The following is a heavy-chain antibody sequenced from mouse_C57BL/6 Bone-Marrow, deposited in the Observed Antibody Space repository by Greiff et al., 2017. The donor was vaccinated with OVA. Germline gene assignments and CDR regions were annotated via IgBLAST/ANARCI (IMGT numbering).Heavy chain of an antibody. D-gene: IGHD1-1*01. J-gene: IGHJ2*01. CDR3: TTDGSSFNYFDY. CDR2: IDPENGAT. CDR1: GFNIKDDY. Sequence: EVKLVESGAELVRPGASVKLSCTASGFNIKDDYMHWVKQRPEQGLEWIGWIDPENGATEYASKFQGKATITADTPSNTAYLQLSSLTSEDTAVYYCTTDGSSFNYFDYWGQGTTLTVSS. V-gene: IGHV14-4*01.